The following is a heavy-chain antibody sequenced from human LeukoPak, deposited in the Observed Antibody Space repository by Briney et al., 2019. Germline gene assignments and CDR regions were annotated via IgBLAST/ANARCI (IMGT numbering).Heavy chain of an antibody. J-gene: IGHJ1*01. CDR1: GFTFSSYW. CDR2: INKDGSST. CDR3: ARPLYGDFAKYFQR. Sequence: GGSLRLSCAASGFTFSSYWMHWVRQAPGKGLVWVSHINKDGSSTSYADSVKGRFTISRDNAKNTLYLQMSSLRAEDTARYYCARPLYGDFAKYFQRWGQGTLVTVS. D-gene: IGHD4-17*01. V-gene: IGHV3-74*01.